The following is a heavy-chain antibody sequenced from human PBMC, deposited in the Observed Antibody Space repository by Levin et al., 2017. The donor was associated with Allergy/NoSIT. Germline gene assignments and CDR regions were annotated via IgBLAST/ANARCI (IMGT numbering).Heavy chain of an antibody. Sequence: QLGESLKISCAASGFTFSSYGMHWVRQAPGKGLEWVAVIWDDGYKKYYADSVKGRFTISRDNSKNTLYLQMNSLRAEDTAVYYCARVLRFYYYYYMDVWGKGTTVTVSS. V-gene: IGHV3-33*01. CDR2: IWDDGYKK. CDR3: ARVLRFYYYYYMDV. CDR1: GFTFSSYG. D-gene: IGHD5-12*01. J-gene: IGHJ6*03.